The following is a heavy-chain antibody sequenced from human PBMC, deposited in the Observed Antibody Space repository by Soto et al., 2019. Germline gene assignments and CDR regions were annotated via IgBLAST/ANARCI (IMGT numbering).Heavy chain of an antibody. CDR2: IIATGRGI. V-gene: IGHV3-23*01. Sequence: EVQLLESGGDLVQPGGSLRLACTASGFTFSNYAMNWVRQAPGKGLEWVSTIIATGRGISYTDSVKGRFTISRDNSKNTLYLQMNSLRAEDTALYYCARKSSSTFYDEYWGRGTLVTVSS. J-gene: IGHJ4*02. D-gene: IGHD2-2*01. CDR3: ARKSSSTFYDEY. CDR1: GFTFSNYA.